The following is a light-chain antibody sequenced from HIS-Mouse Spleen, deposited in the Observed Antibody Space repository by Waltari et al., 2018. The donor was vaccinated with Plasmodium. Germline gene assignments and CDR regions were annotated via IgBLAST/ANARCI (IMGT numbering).Light chain of an antibody. CDR1: ALPKKY. CDR2: EDS. J-gene: IGLJ3*02. Sequence: SYELTQPPSVSVSPGQTARIPCSVDALPKKYAYSYQQKSGQAPVLVIYEDSKRPSGIPERFSGSSSGTMATLTISGAQVEDEADYYCYSTDSSGNHRVFGGGTKLTVL. V-gene: IGLV3-10*01. CDR3: YSTDSSGNHRV.